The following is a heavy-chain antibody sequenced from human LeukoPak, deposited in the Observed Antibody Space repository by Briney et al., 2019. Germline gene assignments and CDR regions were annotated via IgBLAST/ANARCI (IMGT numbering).Heavy chain of an antibody. CDR2: IYSGGST. CDR1: GFTVSSNY. CDR3: ARRLVAAIDDAFDI. J-gene: IGHJ3*02. Sequence: GSLRLSCAASGFTVSSNYMSWVRQAPGKGLEWVSVIYSGGSTYYADSVKGRFTISRDNSKNTLYLQMNSLRAEDTAVYYCARRLVAAIDDAFDIWGQGTMVTVSS. D-gene: IGHD2-15*01. V-gene: IGHV3-66*01.